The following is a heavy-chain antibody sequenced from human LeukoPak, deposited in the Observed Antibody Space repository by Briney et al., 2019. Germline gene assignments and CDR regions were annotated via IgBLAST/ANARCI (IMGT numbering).Heavy chain of an antibody. CDR3: ARYYASYFDF. D-gene: IGHD3-10*01. V-gene: IGHV3-7*01. CDR2: IKEDGSEK. CDR1: RFTFSSYG. Sequence: PGGSLRLSCAASRFTFSSYGMHWVRQAPGKGLEWVANIKEDGSEKYYLDSVKGRFTISRDNAENSLYLQMNSLRAEDTAVYYCARYYASYFDFWGQGILVTVSS. J-gene: IGHJ4*02.